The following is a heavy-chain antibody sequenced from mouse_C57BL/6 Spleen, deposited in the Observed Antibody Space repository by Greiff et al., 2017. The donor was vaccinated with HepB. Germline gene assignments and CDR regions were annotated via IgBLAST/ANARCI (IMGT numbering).Heavy chain of an antibody. CDR1: GYSITSGYY. Sequence: EVQLQESGPGLVKPSQSLSLTCSVTGYSITSGYYWNWIRQFPGNKLEWMGYISYDGSNNYNPSLKNRISLTRDTSKNPFFLKLNSVTTEDTATDDCARVGSYDGDYYAMDDWGQGTSVTVSS. J-gene: IGHJ4*01. V-gene: IGHV3-6*01. CDR2: ISYDGSN. CDR3: ARVGSYDGDYYAMDD. D-gene: IGHD2-14*01.